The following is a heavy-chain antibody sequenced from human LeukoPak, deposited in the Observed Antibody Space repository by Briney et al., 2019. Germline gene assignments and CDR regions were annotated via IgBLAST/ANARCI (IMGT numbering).Heavy chain of an antibody. D-gene: IGHD2-21*01. J-gene: IGHJ4*02. Sequence: TGGSLRLSCAASGFTFSSHWMSWDRQVPGKGLAWVANINRDGSEEYYVDSVKGRVTISRDNAKNSLYLQMNSLRADDTAVYYCVRVLIVGSRSIFEHWGQGTLVTVSS. CDR2: INRDGSEE. CDR3: VRVLIVGSRSIFEH. V-gene: IGHV3-7*01. CDR1: GFTFSSHW.